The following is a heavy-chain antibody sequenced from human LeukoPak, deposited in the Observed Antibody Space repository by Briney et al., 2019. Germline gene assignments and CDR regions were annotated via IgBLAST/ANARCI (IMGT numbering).Heavy chain of an antibody. V-gene: IGHV5-51*01. Sequence: GESLKISCKGSGYSSTGYWIGWVRQMPGKGLEWMGIIYPGDSDTRYSPSFQGQVTISADKSISTAYLQWSSLKASDTAMYYCASLDIVVVPAAPDAFDIWGQGTMVTVSS. CDR2: IYPGDSDT. CDR1: GYSSTGYW. CDR3: ASLDIVVVPAAPDAFDI. D-gene: IGHD2-2*01. J-gene: IGHJ3*02.